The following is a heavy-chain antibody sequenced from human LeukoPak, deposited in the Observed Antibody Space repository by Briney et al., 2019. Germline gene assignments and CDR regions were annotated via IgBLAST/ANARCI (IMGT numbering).Heavy chain of an antibody. CDR1: GFTFSSYG. V-gene: IGHV3-23*01. CDR3: AKGHRITMVRGAPPPPRYYYYYYYMDV. J-gene: IGHJ6*03. CDR2: ISGSGGST. Sequence: GGSLRLSCAASGFTFSSYGMSWVRQAPGKGLEWVSAISGSGGSTYYADSVKGRFTISRDNSKNTLYLQMNSLRAEDTAVYYCAKGHRITMVRGAPPPPRYYYYYYYMDVWGKGTTVTISS. D-gene: IGHD3-10*01.